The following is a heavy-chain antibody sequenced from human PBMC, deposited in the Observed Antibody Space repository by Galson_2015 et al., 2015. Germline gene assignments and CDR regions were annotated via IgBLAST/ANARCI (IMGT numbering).Heavy chain of an antibody. J-gene: IGHJ3*02. Sequence: SLRLSCAASGFTFSSYGMHWVRQAPGKGLEWVAVIWYDGSNKYYADSVKGRFTISRDNSKNTLYLQMNSLRAEDTAVYYCARDRDIVVVPAASDDAFDIWGQGTMVTVSP. CDR1: GFTFSSYG. D-gene: IGHD2-2*01. V-gene: IGHV3-33*01. CDR2: IWYDGSNK. CDR3: ARDRDIVVVPAASDDAFDI.